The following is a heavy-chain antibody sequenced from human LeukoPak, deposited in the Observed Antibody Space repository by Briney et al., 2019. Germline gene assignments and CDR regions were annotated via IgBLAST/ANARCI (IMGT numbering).Heavy chain of an antibody. Sequence: GGSLRLSCAASAYNFRFYAMCWVRQAPGKGPEWVSAISNSGGVTYYGDSVKGRFTMSRDNSKNTLFLQMDSLRAYDTAIYYCANIIDGSLGYWGQGTLVTVSS. V-gene: IGHV3-23*01. D-gene: IGHD5-24*01. CDR3: ANIIDGSLGY. CDR2: ISNSGGVT. J-gene: IGHJ4*02. CDR1: AYNFRFYA.